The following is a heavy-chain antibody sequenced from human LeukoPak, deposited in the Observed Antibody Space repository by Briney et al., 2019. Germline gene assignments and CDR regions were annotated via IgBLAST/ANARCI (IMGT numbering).Heavy chain of an antibody. CDR2: ISYDGSNK. V-gene: IGHV3-30-3*01. Sequence: GRSLRLSCAASGFTFSSYALHWVRQAPGKGLEWVAIISYDGSNKYYADSVKGRLTISRDNSKNTLYLQMNSLRPEDTAVYYCARVGSYGYYYFDYWGQGTLVTVSS. J-gene: IGHJ4*02. CDR3: ARVGSYGYYYFDY. D-gene: IGHD5-18*01. CDR1: GFTFSSYA.